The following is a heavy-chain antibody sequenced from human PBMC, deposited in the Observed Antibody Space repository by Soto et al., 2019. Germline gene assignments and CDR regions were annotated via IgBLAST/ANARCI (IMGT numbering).Heavy chain of an antibody. CDR2: IFPSGNT. CDR1: GGSINNYY. Sequence: PSETLSLTCTISGGSINNYYWSWIRQPAGKGLEWIGRIFPSGNTNYNPSLKSRVIMSVDTSKNQFSLNLNSVTAADTAVYYCARGSLTMDVWGQGTTVTVS. D-gene: IGHD3-10*01. CDR3: ARGSLTMDV. V-gene: IGHV4-4*07. J-gene: IGHJ6*02.